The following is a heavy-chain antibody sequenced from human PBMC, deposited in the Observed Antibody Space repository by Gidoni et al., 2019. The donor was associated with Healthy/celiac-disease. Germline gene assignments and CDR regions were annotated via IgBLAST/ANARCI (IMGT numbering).Heavy chain of an antibody. CDR3: ARANGYYDSSGYLRYYFDY. V-gene: IGHV4-4*02. CDR2: IHPSGCT. CDR1: GGSISSSNW. J-gene: IGHJ4*02. D-gene: IGHD3-22*01. Sequence: QVQMQESGPGLVKPSGTLSLTCAVSGGSISSSNWWCWVRQPPGQGLEWIGKIHPSGCTNYNPSLKSRVTISVDKSKNQFSLKLSSVTAADTAVYYCARANGYYDSSGYLRYYFDYWGQGTLVTVSS.